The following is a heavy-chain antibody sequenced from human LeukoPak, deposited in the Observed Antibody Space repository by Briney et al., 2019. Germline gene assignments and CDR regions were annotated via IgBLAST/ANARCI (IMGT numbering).Heavy chain of an antibody. Sequence: SQTLSLTCALSGDSVSSNSVTWNWIRQSPSRGLERLGRTYYRSTWYNDYAVSVRGRITVNPDTSKNQFSLHLNSVTPEDTAVYYCARRLTQYDCFDPWGQGILVTVSS. CDR3: ARRLTQYDCFDP. CDR2: TYYRSTWYN. J-gene: IGHJ5*02. V-gene: IGHV6-1*01. D-gene: IGHD2-2*01. CDR1: GDSVSSNSVT.